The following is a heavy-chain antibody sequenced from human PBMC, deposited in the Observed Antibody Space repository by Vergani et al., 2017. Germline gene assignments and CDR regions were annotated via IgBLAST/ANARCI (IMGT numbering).Heavy chain of an antibody. Sequence: QVQLQESGPGLVKPSETLTLTCDVSDSSIMTNPYWGWFRQSPGKGLEWIGCIHHSGDTHYNSSLKSRVSISIVSSSKFSLSLTSVTAADTAIYXCARHRGSGGFFPSSYFYGMDVWGHGPTVTVPS. CDR1: DSSIMTNPY. V-gene: IGHV4-38-2*01. CDR3: ARHRGSGGFFPSSYFYGMDV. J-gene: IGHJ6*02. CDR2: IHHSGDT. D-gene: IGHD3-10*01.